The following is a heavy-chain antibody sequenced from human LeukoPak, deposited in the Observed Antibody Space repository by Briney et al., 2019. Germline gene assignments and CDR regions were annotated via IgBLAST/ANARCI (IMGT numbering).Heavy chain of an antibody. V-gene: IGHV3-7*01. CDR2: IKQDGSEK. J-gene: IGHJ5*02. CDR1: GFTFSSYW. Sequence: GGSLRLSCAASGFTFSSYWMSWVRQAPGKGLEWVANIKQDGSEKYYVDSVKGRFTISRDNAKNSLYLQMNSLRAEDTAVYYCARGSYGPHNWFDPWGQGTLVTVSS. CDR3: ARGSYGPHNWFDP. D-gene: IGHD3-10*01.